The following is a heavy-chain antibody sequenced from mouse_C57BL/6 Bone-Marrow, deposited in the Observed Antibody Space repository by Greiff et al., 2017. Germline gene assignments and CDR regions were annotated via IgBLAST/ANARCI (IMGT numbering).Heavy chain of an antibody. CDR1: GYTFTSYW. V-gene: IGHV1-69*01. J-gene: IGHJ4*01. CDR3: ARERGYAMDY. CDR2: IDPSDSYT. Sequence: VQLQQPGAELVMPAASVKLSCKASGYTFTSYWMHWVKQRPGQGLEWIGEIDPSDSYTNYNQTFKGKSTLTVDKSSSTAYMQLSSLTSEDSAVYYCARERGYAMDYWGQGTSVTVSS.